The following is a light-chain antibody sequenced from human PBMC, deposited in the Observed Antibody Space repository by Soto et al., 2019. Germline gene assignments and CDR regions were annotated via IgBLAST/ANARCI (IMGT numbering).Light chain of an antibody. V-gene: IGLV2-14*01. J-gene: IGLJ2*01. Sequence: QSVLTQPASLSGAPGQSITIAFTGTSSDVGGYNYVSWYQQHPGKAPKLMIYEVSNRPSGVSNRFSGSKSANTASLTISGLQAEDEADYYCSSYTSSRTMVFGGGTQLTVL. CDR3: SSYTSSRTMV. CDR1: SSDVGGYNY. CDR2: EVS.